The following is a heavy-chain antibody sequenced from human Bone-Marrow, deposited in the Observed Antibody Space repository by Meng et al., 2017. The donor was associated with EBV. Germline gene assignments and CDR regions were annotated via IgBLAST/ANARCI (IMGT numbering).Heavy chain of an antibody. J-gene: IGHJ5*02. CDR1: GDIFTNLA. V-gene: IGHV1-69*06. CDR2: FLPILGAA. Sequence: QVPRVQAGAELKKPGSSVKVSCKASGDIFTNLAFTWVRQVPGKGLEWMGGFLPILGAANYAQKFQGRLTITADKSTTTAFMELRSLRVDDTAVYFCERDGIAVPGGSNWFDPWGQGTLVTVSS. CDR3: ERDGIAVPGGSNWFDP. D-gene: IGHD6-19*01.